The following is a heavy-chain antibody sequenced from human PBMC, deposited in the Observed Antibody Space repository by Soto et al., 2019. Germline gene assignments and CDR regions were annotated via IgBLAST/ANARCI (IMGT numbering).Heavy chain of an antibody. J-gene: IGHJ4*02. V-gene: IGHV4-39*01. CDR2: IYYSGST. CDR1: GASISISSYY. CDR3: AIKTYYYDSSGYL. D-gene: IGHD3-22*01. Sequence: ETLSLTCPVSGASISISSYYGGWIRQPPGKGLGWIGSIYYSGSTYYNPSLKSRVTISVDTSKNQFSLKLSSVTAADTAVYYCAIKTYYYDSSGYLWGQGTLVTVSS.